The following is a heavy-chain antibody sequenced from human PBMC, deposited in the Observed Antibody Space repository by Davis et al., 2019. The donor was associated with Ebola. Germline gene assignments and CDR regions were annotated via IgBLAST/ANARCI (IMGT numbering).Heavy chain of an antibody. CDR3: AREEEQWLVDPNFDY. J-gene: IGHJ4*02. D-gene: IGHD6-19*01. CDR1: GFTFSTYS. Sequence: GESLKISCAASGFTFSTYSMSWVRQAPGKGLEWVSSISSDSDYIYYADSAKGRFTISRDNAKNSLYLQMNSLRAEDTAVYYCAREEEQWLVDPNFDYWGQGTLVTVSS. CDR2: ISSDSDYI. V-gene: IGHV3-21*01.